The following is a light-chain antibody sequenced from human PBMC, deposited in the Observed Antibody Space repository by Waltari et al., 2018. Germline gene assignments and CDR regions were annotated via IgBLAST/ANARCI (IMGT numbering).Light chain of an antibody. Sequence: QSALTQPASVSGSPGQSITISCTGTSSDVGGYNYVSWYQQHPGKAPKLMISDVSNRPSGVSNRFSGSKSGNTASLTISGLQAVDGADYYCSSYTSSSTLWVFGGGTKLTVL. V-gene: IGLV2-14*03. CDR2: DVS. CDR1: SSDVGGYNY. J-gene: IGLJ3*02. CDR3: SSYTSSSTLWV.